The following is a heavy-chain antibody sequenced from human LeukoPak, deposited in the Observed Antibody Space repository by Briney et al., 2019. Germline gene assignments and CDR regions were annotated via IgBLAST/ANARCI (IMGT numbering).Heavy chain of an antibody. D-gene: IGHD4-17*01. V-gene: IGHV4-4*02. CDR3: ASLRRYGDHKGYYYMDV. CDR1: GGSISSSNW. CDR2: IYHSGST. J-gene: IGHJ6*03. Sequence: PSETLSLTCAVSGGSISSSNWWSWVRQPPGKGLEWIGEIYHSGSTNYNPSLKSRVTISVDKSKNQFSLRLSSVTAADTAVYYCASLRRYGDHKGYYYMDVWGKGTTVTVSS.